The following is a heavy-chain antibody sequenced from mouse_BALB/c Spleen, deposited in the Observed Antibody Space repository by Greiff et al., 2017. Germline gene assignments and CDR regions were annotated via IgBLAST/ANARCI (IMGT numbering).Heavy chain of an antibody. CDR1: GFNIKDTY. V-gene: IGHV14-3*02. Sequence: EVKLMESGAELVKPGASVKLSCTASGFNIKDTYMHWVKQRPEQGLEWIGRIDPANGNTKYDPKFQGKATITADTSSNTAYLQLSSLTSEDTAVYYCARAYGFYAMDYWGQGTSVTVSS. CDR3: ARAYGFYAMDY. CDR2: IDPANGNT. J-gene: IGHJ4*01. D-gene: IGHD2-10*02.